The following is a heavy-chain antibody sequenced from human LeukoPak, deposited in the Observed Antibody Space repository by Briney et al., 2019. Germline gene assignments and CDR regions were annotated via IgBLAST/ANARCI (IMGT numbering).Heavy chain of an antibody. D-gene: IGHD3-3*01. CDR1: GYTLTELS. CDR2: LDPEDGET. J-gene: IGHJ2*01. V-gene: IGHV1-24*01. CDR3: ARGGMILEWLLPSYWYFDL. Sequence: ASVKVSCKVSGYTLTELSMHWVRQAPGKGLEWMGGLDPEDGETIYAQKFQGRVTMTEDTSTDTAYMELSSLRAEDTAVYYCARGGMILEWLLPSYWYFDLWGRGTLVTVSS.